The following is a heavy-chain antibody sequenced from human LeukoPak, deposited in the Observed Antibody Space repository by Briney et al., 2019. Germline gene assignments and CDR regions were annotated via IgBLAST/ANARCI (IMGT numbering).Heavy chain of an antibody. Sequence: GGSLRLSCAASEFSVGSNYMTWVRQAPGKGLEWVSLIYSGGSTYYADSVKGRFTISRDNAKNSLFLQMNSLRAEDTAVYYCAGEGYGDYDGDYWGQGTLVTVSS. V-gene: IGHV3-66*01. CDR3: AGEGYGDYDGDY. CDR2: IYSGGST. CDR1: EFSVGSNY. D-gene: IGHD4-17*01. J-gene: IGHJ4*02.